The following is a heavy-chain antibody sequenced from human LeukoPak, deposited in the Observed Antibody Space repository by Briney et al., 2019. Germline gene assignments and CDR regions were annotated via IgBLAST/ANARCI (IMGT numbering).Heavy chain of an antibody. J-gene: IGHJ6*02. CDR1: GYTFTSYG. Sequence: GASVKVSCKASGYTFTSYGISWVRQAPGQGLEWMGWISAYNGNTNYAQKLQGRVTMTTDTSTSTAYMELRSLRSDDTAVYYCARRPLALWFGELFKGSNYYYDGMDVWGQGTTVTVSS. CDR3: ARRPLALWFGELFKGSNYYYDGMDV. V-gene: IGHV1-18*01. CDR2: ISAYNGNT. D-gene: IGHD3-10*01.